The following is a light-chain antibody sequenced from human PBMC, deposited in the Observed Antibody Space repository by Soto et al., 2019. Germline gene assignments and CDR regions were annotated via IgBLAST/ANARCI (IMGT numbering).Light chain of an antibody. J-gene: IGKJ4*01. CDR2: VAS. V-gene: IGKV1-27*01. CDR3: QKYNCAPLT. CDR1: QGISNH. Sequence: DIQMTQSPSSLSASVGDRVTITCRSSQGISNHLAWYQQKPGKVPKLLIYVASTLQSGVPSRFSGSGSGTDFTRTISSLQPEDVATYYWQKYNCAPLTFGGGTKVEIK.